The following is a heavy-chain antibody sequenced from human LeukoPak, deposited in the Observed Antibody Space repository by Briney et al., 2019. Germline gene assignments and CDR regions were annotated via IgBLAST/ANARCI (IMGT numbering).Heavy chain of an antibody. Sequence: SETLSLTCTVSGGPISSSSYYWGWIRQPPGKGLEWIGSIYYSGSTYYNPSLKSRVTISVDTSKNQFSLKLSSVTAADTAVYYCARGQAAAGTVWFDPWGQGTLVTVSS. CDR3: ARGQAAAGTVWFDP. CDR1: GGPISSSSYY. V-gene: IGHV4-39*07. CDR2: IYYSGST. D-gene: IGHD6-13*01. J-gene: IGHJ5*02.